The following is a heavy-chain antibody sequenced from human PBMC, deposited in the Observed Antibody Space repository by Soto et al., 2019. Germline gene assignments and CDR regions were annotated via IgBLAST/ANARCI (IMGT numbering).Heavy chain of an antibody. Sequence: SETLSLTCTVSGGSISSSSYYWGWIRQPPGKGLEWIGSIYYSGSTYYNPSLKSRVTISVDTSKNQFSLKLSSVTAADTAVYYCARVGEGPFSIVGAIGPSAFDIWGQGTMVTVSS. CDR1: GGSISSSSYY. V-gene: IGHV4-39*07. CDR3: ARVGEGPFSIVGAIGPSAFDI. J-gene: IGHJ3*02. D-gene: IGHD1-26*01. CDR2: IYYSGST.